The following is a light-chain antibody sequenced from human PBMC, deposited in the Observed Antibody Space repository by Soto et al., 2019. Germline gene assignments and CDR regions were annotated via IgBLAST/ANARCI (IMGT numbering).Light chain of an antibody. J-gene: IGKJ2*01. CDR3: QQYYSTPYT. Sequence: DIVMTQSTDSLAVSLGERATINCKSSQSVLYSSNNNNYLAWYQQKPGQPPKLLIYWASTRESGVPDRFSGSGSGTDFTLTISSLQAEDVAVYYCQQYYSTPYTFGQGTKLEIK. CDR2: WAS. CDR1: QSVLYSSNNNNY. V-gene: IGKV4-1*01.